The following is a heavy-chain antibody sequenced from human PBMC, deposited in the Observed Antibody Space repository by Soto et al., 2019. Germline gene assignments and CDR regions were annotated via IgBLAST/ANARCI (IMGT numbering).Heavy chain of an antibody. CDR1: GFTFSSYS. Sequence: EVQLVESGGGLVKPGGSLRLSCAASGFTFSSYSMNWVHQAPAKGLEWVSSISSSSSYIYYADSVKSSFTISRDTAKNSLYLQMNSLSAEDTAVYYCARDHHTIFGVVIIDYWGQGALVTVCS. J-gene: IGHJ4*02. CDR2: ISSSSSYI. V-gene: IGHV3-21*01. CDR3: ARDHHTIFGVVIIDY. D-gene: IGHD3-3*01.